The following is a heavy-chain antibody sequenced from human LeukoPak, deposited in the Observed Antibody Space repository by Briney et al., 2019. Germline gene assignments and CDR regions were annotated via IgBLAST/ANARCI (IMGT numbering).Heavy chain of an antibody. D-gene: IGHD5-12*01. J-gene: IGHJ5*02. CDR2: IFPIFGTA. Sequence: AASVKVSCSASGGTFSIYAISWVRVGPGPGLGRVGGIFPIFGTATYAQKFQGRVTITADESTSTAYMELSSLRSEDTAVYYCATIRGYSGYDPDGGSYWFDPWGQGTLVTVSS. CDR3: ATIRGYSGYDPDGGSYWFDP. CDR1: GGTFSIYA. V-gene: IGHV1-69*13.